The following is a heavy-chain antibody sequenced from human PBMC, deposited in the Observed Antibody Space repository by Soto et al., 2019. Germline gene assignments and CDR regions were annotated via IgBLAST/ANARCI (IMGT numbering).Heavy chain of an antibody. V-gene: IGHV1-18*04. J-gene: IGHJ5*02. CDR2: ISAYNGNT. Sequence: GASVKVSCKASGYTFTSYGISWVLQAPGQGLEWMGWISAYNGNTNYAQKLQGRVTMTTDTSTSTAYMELRSLRSDDTAVYYCARDSIVVVPAAISGSDPWGQGTLVTVSS. CDR3: ARDSIVVVPAAISGSDP. D-gene: IGHD2-2*01. CDR1: GYTFTSYG.